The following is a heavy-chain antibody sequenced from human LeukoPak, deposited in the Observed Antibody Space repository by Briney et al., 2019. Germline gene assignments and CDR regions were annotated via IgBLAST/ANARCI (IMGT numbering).Heavy chain of an antibody. V-gene: IGHV3-66*02. J-gene: IGHJ4*02. CDR1: GFTVSSNY. Sequence: GGSLRLSCAASGFTVSSNYMSWVRQAPGKGLEWVSVIYSGGSTYYADSVKGRFTISGDNSKNTLYLQMSSLRAEDTAVYYCARDLGSPAGVDYWGQGTLVTVSS. D-gene: IGHD1-26*01. CDR3: ARDLGSPAGVDY. CDR2: IYSGGST.